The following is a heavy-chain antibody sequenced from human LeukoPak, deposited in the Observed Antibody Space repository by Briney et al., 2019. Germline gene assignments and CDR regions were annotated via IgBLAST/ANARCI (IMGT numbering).Heavy chain of an antibody. D-gene: IGHD3-9*01. CDR2: INADGRTT. CDR1: GFTFSSDW. J-gene: IGHJ4*02. V-gene: IGHV3-74*01. Sequence: GGSLRLSCAASGFTFSSDWMHWVRQPPGKGLVWVSRINADGRTTNHADSVKGRFTIPRDNAKSTLYLQMGSLRAEDTAVYYCARGLTGYYGYFEYWGQGVLVTVSS. CDR3: ARGLTGYYGYFEY.